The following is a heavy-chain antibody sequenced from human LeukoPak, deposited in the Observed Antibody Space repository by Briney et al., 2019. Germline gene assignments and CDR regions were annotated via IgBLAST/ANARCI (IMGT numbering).Heavy chain of an antibody. CDR1: GFTFRSYV. CDR2: ISDSGDGT. Sequence: PGGSLRLSCRASGFTFRSYVFSWVRQAPGKGLEWVSAISDSGDGTYYADSVKGRFTISRDNSKNTLYLQMNGLGAEDTAVYYCANAHAIRPFDYWGQGTLVTVSS. D-gene: IGHD3-10*01. J-gene: IGHJ4*02. CDR3: ANAHAIRPFDY. V-gene: IGHV3-23*01.